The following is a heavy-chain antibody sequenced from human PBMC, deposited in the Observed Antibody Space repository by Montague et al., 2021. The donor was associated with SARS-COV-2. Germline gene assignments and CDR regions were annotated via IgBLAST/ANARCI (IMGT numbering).Heavy chain of an antibody. CDR1: GGSFSGYY. V-gene: IGHV4-34*01. Sequence: SETLSLTCAVYGGSFSGYYWSWIRQPPEKGLEWIGEINHSGSTNYNPSLKSRVTISVDTYTNQFYLNLSSVTAADTAVYYCARAGGRGYSGYAGEYWGQGTLVTVSS. J-gene: IGHJ4*02. CDR2: INHSGST. D-gene: IGHD5-12*01. CDR3: ARAGGRGYSGYAGEY.